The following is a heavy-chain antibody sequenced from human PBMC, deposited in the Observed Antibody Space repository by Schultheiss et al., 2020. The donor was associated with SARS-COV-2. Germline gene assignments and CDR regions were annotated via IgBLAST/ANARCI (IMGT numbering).Heavy chain of an antibody. CDR2: IWYDGSNK. J-gene: IGHJ6*02. D-gene: IGHD5-24*01. CDR3: ARDPDGYLVYHHGMDV. V-gene: IGHV3-33*01. Sequence: GGSLRLSCAASGFTFSSYGMHWVRQAPGKGLEWVAVIWYDGSNKYYADSVKGRFTISRDNSKNTLYLQMNSLRPEDTAVYYCARDPDGYLVYHHGMDVWGQGTTVTVSS. CDR1: GFTFSSYG.